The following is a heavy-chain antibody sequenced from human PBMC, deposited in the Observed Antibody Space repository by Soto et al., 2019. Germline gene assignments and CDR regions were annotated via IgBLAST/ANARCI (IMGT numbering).Heavy chain of an antibody. J-gene: IGHJ5*02. CDR2: ISGYNGNT. CDR3: ARGYCSGCSCYTGWFEP. D-gene: IGHD2-15*01. V-gene: IGHV1-18*01. CDR1: GYTFTSYG. Sequence: QVQLVQSGAEVKKPGASVRVSCKASGYTFTSYGISWVRQAPGQGLEGMGWISGYNGNTNYAQKLQGRVTITKDTPTSRANRELRSLRSDDTAVYNCARGYCSGCSCYTGWFEPWGQGTLVTVSS.